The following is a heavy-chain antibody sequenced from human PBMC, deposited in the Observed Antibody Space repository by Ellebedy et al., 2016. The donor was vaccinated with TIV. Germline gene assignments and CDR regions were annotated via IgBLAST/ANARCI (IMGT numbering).Heavy chain of an antibody. CDR3: AKDRDDYGDYVFDY. CDR1: GFTFSSYV. D-gene: IGHD4-17*01. V-gene: IGHV3-23*01. J-gene: IGHJ4*02. Sequence: GGSLRLSXAASGFTFSSYVMSWVRQAPGEGLEWVSSISRNGDSTYYADSVKGRFTISRDNSKNTLYLQMGSLKAEDTAVYYCAKDRDDYGDYVFDYWGQGTLVTVSS. CDR2: ISRNGDST.